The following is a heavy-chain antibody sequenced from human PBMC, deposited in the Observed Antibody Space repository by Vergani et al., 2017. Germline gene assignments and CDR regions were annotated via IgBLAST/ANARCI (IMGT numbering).Heavy chain of an antibody. Sequence: QLQLQESGPGLVKPSETLSLTCTVSGGSISSSSYYWGWIRQPPGKGLEWIGSIYYSGSTNYNPSLKSRVTISVDTSKNPFSLKLSSVTAADTAVYYCARDGVRGHVDIGGMDVWGQGTTVTVSS. D-gene: IGHD5-12*01. V-gene: IGHV4-39*07. CDR3: ARDGVRGHVDIGGMDV. J-gene: IGHJ6*02. CDR2: IYYSGST. CDR1: GGSISSSSYY.